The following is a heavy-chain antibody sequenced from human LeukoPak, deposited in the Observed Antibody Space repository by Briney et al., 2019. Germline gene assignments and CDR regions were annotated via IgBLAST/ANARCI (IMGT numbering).Heavy chain of an antibody. CDR1: NYTFTDYG. Sequence: GASVKVSCKASNYTFTDYGINWVRQAPGQGLEWVGWVSAFNGHTFYAQKFQGRITMTTDTSTSTAHMELRSLTSDDTAVYYCAWALAVTGRGPRDFDFWGQGTLVTVSS. CDR2: VSAFNGHT. D-gene: IGHD6-19*01. J-gene: IGHJ4*02. V-gene: IGHV1-18*01. CDR3: AWALAVTGRGPRDFDF.